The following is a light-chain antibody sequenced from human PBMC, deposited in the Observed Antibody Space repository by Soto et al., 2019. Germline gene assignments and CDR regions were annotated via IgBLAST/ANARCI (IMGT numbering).Light chain of an antibody. CDR2: EIN. CDR1: SSDVGAYDY. Sequence: SGLTQPPSASGSPGQSVTMSCTGTSSDVGAYDYVSWYQQHPGKAPKLMIYEINKRPSGVPDRFSGSKSGNTASLTVSGLQAEDEADYYCSSFAGSNNFPYVFGTGTKVTV. CDR3: SSFAGSNNFPYV. J-gene: IGLJ1*01. V-gene: IGLV2-8*01.